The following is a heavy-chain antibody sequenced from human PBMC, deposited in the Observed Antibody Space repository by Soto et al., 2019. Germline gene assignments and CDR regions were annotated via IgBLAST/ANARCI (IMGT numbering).Heavy chain of an antibody. Sequence: GGSLRLSCATSGFPLSDYYMSWIRQAPGKGLEWLSYISPGSRYPAYADSVKGRFTISRDDAKRSLYLQMMSLTAEDTGVYYCAREDGVVGDTSAFDHWGQGTLVTVSS. V-gene: IGHV3-11*06. J-gene: IGHJ4*02. CDR2: ISPGSRYP. CDR1: GFPLSDYY. D-gene: IGHD1-26*01. CDR3: AREDGVVGDTSAFDH.